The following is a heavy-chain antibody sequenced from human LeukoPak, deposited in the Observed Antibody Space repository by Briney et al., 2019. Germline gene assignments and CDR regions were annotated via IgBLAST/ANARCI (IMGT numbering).Heavy chain of an antibody. Sequence: GGSLRLSCAASGFTFSSYEMNWVRQAPGKGLEWVSYISSSGSTIYYADSVKGRFTISRDNAKNSLYLQMNSLRAEDTAVYYCARVYYGSGSLHYYYYYMDVWGKGTTVTISS. D-gene: IGHD3-10*01. CDR2: ISSSGSTI. CDR1: GFTFSSYE. J-gene: IGHJ6*03. CDR3: ARVYYGSGSLHYYYYYMDV. V-gene: IGHV3-48*03.